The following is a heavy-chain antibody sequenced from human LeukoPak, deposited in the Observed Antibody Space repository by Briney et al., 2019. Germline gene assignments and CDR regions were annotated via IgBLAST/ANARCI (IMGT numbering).Heavy chain of an antibody. Sequence: GGSLRLSCAASGLTFTNAWMNWVRQAPGKGLEWVGRIASKTDGGTTDYAAPVKGRFTISRDDSKNTLFLQMNSLKTEDTAVYYCTTGIRGDCGQGTLVTVSS. J-gene: IGHJ4*02. CDR2: IASKTDGGTT. V-gene: IGHV3-15*04. CDR1: GLTFTNAW. CDR3: TTGIRGD.